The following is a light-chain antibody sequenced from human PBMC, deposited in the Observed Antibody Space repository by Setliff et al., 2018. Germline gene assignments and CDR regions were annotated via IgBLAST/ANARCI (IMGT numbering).Light chain of an antibody. CDR1: SRDIGAYNS. CDR2: EVT. Sequence: QSALTQPPSASGSPGQSLTISCTGTSRDIGAYNSVSWYQQHPGKAPKLLIYEVTKRPSGVPDRFSGSKSGNTASLTVSGLQADDEADYFCCSYAASYNPYVSGSGTKVTVL. J-gene: IGLJ1*01. CDR3: CSYAASYNPYV. V-gene: IGLV2-8*01.